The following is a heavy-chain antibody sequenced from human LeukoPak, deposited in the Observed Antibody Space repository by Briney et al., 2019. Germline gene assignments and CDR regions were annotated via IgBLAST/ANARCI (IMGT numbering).Heavy chain of an antibody. CDR2: IYTSGST. D-gene: IGHD2-15*01. CDR1: GGSISIYY. V-gene: IGHV4-4*07. Sequence: SETLSLTCTVSGGSISIYYWSCIRDRAGEGLERMWRIYTSGSTNYNPSLKSRVTMSVDTSKNQFSLKLSSVTAADTAVYYCARDTPCSGGSCYLVPWFDPWGQGTLVTVSS. CDR3: ARDTPCSGGSCYLVPWFDP. J-gene: IGHJ5*02.